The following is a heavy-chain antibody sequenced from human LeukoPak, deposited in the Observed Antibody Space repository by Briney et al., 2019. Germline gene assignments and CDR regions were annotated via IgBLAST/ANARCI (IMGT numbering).Heavy chain of an antibody. Sequence: ASVKVSCKASGYNFTSYDINWVRQATGQGLEWMGWISAYNGNTNYAQKLQGRVTMTTDTSTSTAYMELRSLRSDDTAVYYCARDLTYCGGDCYSFAYNWGQRTLATVSS. V-gene: IGHV1-18*01. CDR2: ISAYNGNT. J-gene: IGHJ4*02. D-gene: IGHD2-21*01. CDR1: GYNFTSYD. CDR3: ARDLTYCGGDCYSFAYN.